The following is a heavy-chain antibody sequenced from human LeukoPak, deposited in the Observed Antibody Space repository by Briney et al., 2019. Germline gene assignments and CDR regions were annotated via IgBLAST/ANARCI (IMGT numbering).Heavy chain of an antibody. Sequence: GGSLRLSCAASGFTFSSYSMNWVRQAPGKGLEWVSSISSSSSYIYYADSVKGRFTISRDNAKNSLYLQMNSLRAEDTAVYYCASDFWTYCSSTSCYYMDVWGKGTTVTVSS. CDR3: ASDFWTYCSSTSCYYMDV. D-gene: IGHD2-2*01. CDR2: ISSSSSYI. V-gene: IGHV3-21*01. J-gene: IGHJ6*03. CDR1: GFTFSSYS.